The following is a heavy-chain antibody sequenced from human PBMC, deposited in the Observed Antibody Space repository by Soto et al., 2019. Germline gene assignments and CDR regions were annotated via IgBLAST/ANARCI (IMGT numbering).Heavy chain of an antibody. J-gene: IGHJ4*02. CDR1: GYTFTSYY. Sequence: QVQLVQSGAEVKKPGASVKVSCKASGYTFTSYYMHWVRQAPGQGLGWLGIINPGGGSTSYAQKFQRRVTMTRDTSTSTVYMELSSLRSEDTAVYYCASDYVWGSYRFDYWGQGTLVTVSS. CDR3: ASDYVWGSYRFDY. D-gene: IGHD3-16*02. CDR2: INPGGGST. V-gene: IGHV1-46*01.